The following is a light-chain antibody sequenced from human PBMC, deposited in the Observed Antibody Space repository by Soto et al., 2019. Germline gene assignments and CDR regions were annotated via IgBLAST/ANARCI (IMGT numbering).Light chain of an antibody. CDR2: CAS. CDR3: QQYYSTPQT. CDR1: QSVLYSSNNKNY. V-gene: IGKV4-1*01. Sequence: DIVMTQSPDSLAVSLGERATINCKSSQSVLYSSNNKNYLAWYQQKPGQPPKLLIYCASTRESEVPDRFSGSGSGTDFTLTISSLQAEDVAVYYCQQYYSTPQTFGQGTKLEIK. J-gene: IGKJ2*01.